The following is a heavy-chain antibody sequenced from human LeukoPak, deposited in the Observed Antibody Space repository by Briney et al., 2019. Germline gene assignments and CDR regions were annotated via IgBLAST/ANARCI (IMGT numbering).Heavy chain of an antibody. CDR2: ISAYNGNT. Sequence: ASVKVSCKASGYTFTSYSISWVRQAPGQGLEWMGWISAYNGNTIYAQKVKGRVTMTTDTSTSTAYMELRSLKSDDTAVYYCARARSDFDYWGQGTLVTVSS. CDR3: ARARSDFDY. V-gene: IGHV1-18*01. CDR1: GYTFTSYS. J-gene: IGHJ4*02.